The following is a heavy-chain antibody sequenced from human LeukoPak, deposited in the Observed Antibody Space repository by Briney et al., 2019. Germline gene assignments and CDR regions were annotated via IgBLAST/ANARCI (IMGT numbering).Heavy chain of an antibody. V-gene: IGHV3-53*01. Sequence: GGSLRLSCAASGFTVSSNYMSWVRQAPGKGLEWVSVIYSGGSTYYADSVKGRFTISRDTSKNTLYLQMNSLRAEDTAAYYCAKHLTTVTYYYFDYWGQGTLVTVSS. CDR2: IYSGGST. J-gene: IGHJ4*02. CDR3: AKHLTTVTYYYFDY. D-gene: IGHD4-17*01. CDR1: GFTVSSNY.